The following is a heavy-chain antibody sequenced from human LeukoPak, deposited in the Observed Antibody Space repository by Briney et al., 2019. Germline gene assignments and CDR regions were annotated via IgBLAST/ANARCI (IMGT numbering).Heavy chain of an antibody. CDR2: IYHDGST. J-gene: IGHJ4*02. CDR1: GGSISSSSYY. D-gene: IGHD4-11*01. V-gene: IGHV4-39*07. Sequence: SETLSLTCTVSGGSISSSSYYWDWIRQPPGKGLEWMGGIYHDGSTYYSPSLKSRVTISIDTSKNQFSLKVASVTAADTAVYFCARERPLTTGSYFDHWGQGTLVTVSS. CDR3: ARERPLTTGSYFDH.